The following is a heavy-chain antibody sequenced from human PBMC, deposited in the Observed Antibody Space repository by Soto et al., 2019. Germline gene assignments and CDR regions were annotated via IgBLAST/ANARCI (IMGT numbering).Heavy chain of an antibody. D-gene: IGHD1-26*01. J-gene: IGHJ6*02. CDR3: ARGEVVGAHYYYDGMGV. CDR2: INPNSGGT. Sequence: ASVKVSCKASGYTFTGYYMHWVRQAPGQGLEWMGWINPNSGGTNYAQKFQGRVTMTRDTSISTAYMELSRLRSDDTAVYYCARGEVVGAHYYYDGMGVWGQGTTVTVSS. CDR1: GYTFTGYY. V-gene: IGHV1-2*02.